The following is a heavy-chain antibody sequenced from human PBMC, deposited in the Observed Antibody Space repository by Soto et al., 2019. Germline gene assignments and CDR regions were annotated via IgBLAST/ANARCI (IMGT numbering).Heavy chain of an antibody. D-gene: IGHD3-22*01. V-gene: IGHV3-48*03. CDR1: GFTFSSYE. CDR3: AGGYYYDSSGYFPYYYYGMDV. J-gene: IGHJ6*02. Sequence: LRLSCAASGFTFSSYEMNWVRQAPGKGLEWVSYISSSGSTIYYADSVKGRFTISRDNAKNSLYLQMNSLRAEDTAVYYCAGGYYYDSSGYFPYYYYGMDVWGQGTTVTVSS. CDR2: ISSSGSTI.